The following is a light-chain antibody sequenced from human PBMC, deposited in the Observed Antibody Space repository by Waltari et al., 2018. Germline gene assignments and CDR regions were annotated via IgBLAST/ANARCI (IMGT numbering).Light chain of an antibody. J-gene: IGKJ2*01. CDR1: QSVSSRY. Sequence: EIVLTQSPGTLSLSPGERATLSCRASQSVSSRYLAWYQQKPGQAPRLLIHGESSRANGIPDRVSGSGSGTDFTLTISRLEPEDFAVYYCQQYGSSPRYTFGQGTKLEIK. V-gene: IGKV3-20*01. CDR2: GES. CDR3: QQYGSSPRYT.